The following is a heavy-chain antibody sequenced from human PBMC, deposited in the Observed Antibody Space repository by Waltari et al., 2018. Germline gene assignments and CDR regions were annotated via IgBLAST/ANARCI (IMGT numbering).Heavy chain of an antibody. CDR3: ATHLYGSGSYWPEYFQH. Sequence: EVQLVQSGAEVKKPGATVKISCKASGYTFTDYYMHWVQQAPGKGLEWMGRVDPEDGETIYAEKVQGRVTITADTFTDTAYMELSSLRSEDTAVYYCATHLYGSGSYWPEYFQHWGQGTLVTVSS. V-gene: IGHV1-69-2*01. D-gene: IGHD3-10*01. CDR1: GYTFTDYY. J-gene: IGHJ1*01. CDR2: VDPEDGET.